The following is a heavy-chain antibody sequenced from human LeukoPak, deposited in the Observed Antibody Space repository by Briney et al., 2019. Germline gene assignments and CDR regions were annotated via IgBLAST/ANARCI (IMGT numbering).Heavy chain of an antibody. Sequence: PSETLSLTCSVSGGSLSTYSWRWVRQSPGKRLEWIGYIYYGGTTTYNPSITSRVTISADTAKHQFSLRLRSVTAADTAIYYCARDTTVASGMQHWGQGTLVTVSS. J-gene: IGHJ4*02. V-gene: IGHV4-59*01. D-gene: IGHD4-23*01. CDR3: ARDTTVASGMQH. CDR1: GGSLSTYS. CDR2: IYYGGTT.